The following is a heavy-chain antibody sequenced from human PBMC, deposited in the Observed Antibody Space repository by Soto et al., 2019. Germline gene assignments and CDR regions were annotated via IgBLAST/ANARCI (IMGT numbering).Heavy chain of an antibody. CDR1: GGSGSGYH. Sequence: QVQLQESGPRLVKPSETLSLTCTVSGGSGSGYHWNWVRQPPGKTLEWIGHIYHSGTTNYNPSLTSRITISIDPSKHQFSRKMNSVTAADTAVYYSARGQTNIWYFDHWGQGTLVTVSS. V-gene: IGHV4-59*02. J-gene: IGHJ4*02. CDR3: ARGQTNIWYFDH. CDR2: IYHSGTT.